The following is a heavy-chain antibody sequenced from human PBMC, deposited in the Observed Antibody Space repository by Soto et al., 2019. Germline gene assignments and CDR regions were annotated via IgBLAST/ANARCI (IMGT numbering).Heavy chain of an antibody. CDR3: ARGSIYGLLTGYGDYYYCGMDV. CDR1: GYTFTSYD. V-gene: IGHV1-8*01. CDR2: MNPNSGNT. D-gene: IGHD3-9*01. J-gene: IGHJ6*02. Sequence: ASVKVSFKASGYTFTSYDINWVRQATGQGLEWMGWMNPNSGNTGYAQKFQGRVTMTRNTSISTAYMELSSLRSEDTAVYYCARGSIYGLLTGYGDYYYCGMDVWGQGTTVTVSS.